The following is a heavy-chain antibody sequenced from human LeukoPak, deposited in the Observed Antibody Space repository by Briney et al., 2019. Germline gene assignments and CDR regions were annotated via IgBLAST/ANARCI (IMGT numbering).Heavy chain of an antibody. CDR3: ARVPKWYSSGWYVDY. Sequence: GGSLRLSCAASGFTFSTYWMHWVRQAPGKGLEWVAIMSYDGSNKYYADSLKGRFTISRDNSKNTLYLQMNSLRAEDTAVYYCARVPKWYSSGWYVDYWGQGTLVTVSS. J-gene: IGHJ4*02. CDR1: GFTFSTYW. CDR2: MSYDGSNK. D-gene: IGHD6-19*01. V-gene: IGHV3-30-3*01.